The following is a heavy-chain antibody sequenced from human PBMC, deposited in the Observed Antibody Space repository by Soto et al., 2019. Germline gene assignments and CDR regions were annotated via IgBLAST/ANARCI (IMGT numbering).Heavy chain of an antibody. CDR1: GGSISSYY. V-gene: IGHV4-59*01. Sequence: QVQLQESGPGLVNPSETLSLTCTASGGSISSYYWSWIRQPPGKGLERMGYIYYSGSTNYNPSLKSRVTISVDTSKNQFSLKLSSVTAADTAVYYCASAAAAGAYFDYWGQGTLVTVSS. D-gene: IGHD6-13*01. CDR2: IYYSGST. CDR3: ASAAAAGAYFDY. J-gene: IGHJ4*02.